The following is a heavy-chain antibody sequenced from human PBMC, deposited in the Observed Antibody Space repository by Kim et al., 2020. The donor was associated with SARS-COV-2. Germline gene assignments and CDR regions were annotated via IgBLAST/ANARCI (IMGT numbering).Heavy chain of an antibody. D-gene: IGHD6-13*01. CDR2: IYYSGST. V-gene: IGHV4-39*01. CDR1: GGSISSSSYY. J-gene: IGHJ4*02. CDR3: ARHGYSSSWTGLGLSVRARYYFDY. Sequence: SETLSLTCTVSGGSISSSSYYWGWIRQPPGKGLEWIGSIYYSGSTYYNPSLKSRVTISVDTSKNQFSLKLSSVTAADTAVYYCARHGYSSSWTGLGLSVRARYYFDYWGQGTLVTVSS.